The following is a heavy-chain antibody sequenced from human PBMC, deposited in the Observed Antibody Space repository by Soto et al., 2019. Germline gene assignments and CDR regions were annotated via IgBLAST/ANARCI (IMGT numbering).Heavy chain of an antibody. J-gene: IGHJ5*02. Sequence: GGSLRLSCAVSGFTFSDYAMTWVRQAPGKGLEWVATISFGGGNTYYVDSVKGRFTISRDNAKNSVYLQMNSLRGEDTALYYCTRDLNHDTSPWGQGTQVTVSS. CDR2: ISFGGGNT. V-gene: IGHV3-21*01. CDR3: TRDLNHDTSP. CDR1: GFTFSDYA. D-gene: IGHD3-9*01.